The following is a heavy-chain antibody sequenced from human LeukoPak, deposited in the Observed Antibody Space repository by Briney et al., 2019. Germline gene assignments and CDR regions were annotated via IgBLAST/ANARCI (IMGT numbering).Heavy chain of an antibody. J-gene: IGHJ6*02. Sequence: SETLSLTCTVSGGSITSYYWSWIRQPPGKGLEWIGYIYYSGSTNYNPSLKSRVTISVDTSKNQFSLKLSSVTAAGTAVYYCARYTRGRNGMDVWGQGTTVTVSS. CDR3: ARYTRGRNGMDV. CDR2: IYYSGST. CDR1: GGSITSYY. V-gene: IGHV4-59*08. D-gene: IGHD1-26*01.